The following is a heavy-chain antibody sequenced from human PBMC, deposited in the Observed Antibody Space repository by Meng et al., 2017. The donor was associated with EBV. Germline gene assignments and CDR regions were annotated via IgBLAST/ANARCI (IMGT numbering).Heavy chain of an antibody. CDR3: ASAEHYGDYVFEY. Sequence: QVQLVRSGAEGKPPGSSVKVSCKTSGGILRIFAISWVRQAPGQGLEWMGGIIPLFHTTNYAQKFQGRLHIIADESSATTYMELSSLRSEDTAIYYCASAEHYGDYVFEYWGREPWSPSPQ. V-gene: IGHV1-69*01. D-gene: IGHD4-17*01. CDR2: IIPLFHTT. CDR1: GGILRIFA. J-gene: IGHJ4*02.